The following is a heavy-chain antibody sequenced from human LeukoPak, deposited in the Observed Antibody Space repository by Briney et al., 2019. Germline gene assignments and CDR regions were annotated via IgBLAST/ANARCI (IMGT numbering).Heavy chain of an antibody. CDR2: ISYDGSNK. D-gene: IGHD3-10*01. CDR1: GFTFSSYA. CDR3: AKGYGSEHTYYYYYMDV. V-gene: IGHV3-30*04. Sequence: PGGSLRLSCAASGFTFSSYAMHWVRQAPGKGLEWVAVISYDGSNKYYADSVKGRFTISRDNSKNTLYLQMSSLRAEDTAVYYCAKGYGSEHTYYYYYMDVWGKGTTVTISS. J-gene: IGHJ6*03.